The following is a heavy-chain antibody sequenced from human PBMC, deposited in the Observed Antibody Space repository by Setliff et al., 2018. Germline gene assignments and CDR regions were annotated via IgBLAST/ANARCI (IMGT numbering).Heavy chain of an antibody. CDR1: GFTFSSYA. V-gene: IGHV3-20*04. Sequence: GGSLRLSCAASGFTFSSYAMSWVRQAPGKGLEWVSGINWSGGSTNYADSVKGRFTISRDNAKNSLYLQMNSLSAEDTALYYCARDIMVYYYGSGRAFDIWGQGTMVTVSS. D-gene: IGHD3-10*01. CDR2: INWSGGST. J-gene: IGHJ3*02. CDR3: ARDIMVYYYGSGRAFDI.